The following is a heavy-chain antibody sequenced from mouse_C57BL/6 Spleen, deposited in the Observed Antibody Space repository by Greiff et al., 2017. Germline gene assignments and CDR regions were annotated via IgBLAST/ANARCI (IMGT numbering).Heavy chain of an antibody. CDR1: GYSITSGYY. V-gene: IGHV3-6*01. CDR3: ARRGYGSSRNYFDY. D-gene: IGHD1-1*01. J-gene: IGHJ2*01. Sequence: DVKLQESGPGLVKPSQSLSLTCSVTGYSITSGYYWNWIRQFPGNKLEWMGYISYDGSNNYNPSLKNRISITRDTSKNQFFLKLNSVTTEDTATYYCARRGYGSSRNYFDYWGQGTTLTVSS. CDR2: ISYDGSN.